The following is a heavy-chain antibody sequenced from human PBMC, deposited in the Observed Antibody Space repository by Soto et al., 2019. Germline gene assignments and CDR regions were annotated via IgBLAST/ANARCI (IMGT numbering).Heavy chain of an antibody. D-gene: IGHD3-9*01. CDR2: IYYSGST. J-gene: IGHJ4*02. CDR1: GGSIRSGDYY. V-gene: IGHV4-30-4*01. Sequence: SETQSLTCTVSGGSIRSGDYYWSWIRQPPGKGLEWIGYIYYSGSTYYNPSLKSRVTISVDTSKNQFSLKLSSVTAADTAVYYCARGALPYYDILTGPDYWGQGTLVTVSS. CDR3: ARGALPYYDILTGPDY.